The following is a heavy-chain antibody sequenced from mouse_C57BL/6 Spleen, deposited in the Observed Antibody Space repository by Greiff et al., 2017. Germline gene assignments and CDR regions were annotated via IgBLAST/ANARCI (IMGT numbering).Heavy chain of an antibody. Sequence: EVQVVESGGGLVKPGGSLKLSCAASGFTFTDYGMHWVRQAPEKGLEWVAYISSSSSTIYYADTVKGRFTISRDNAKNTLFLQMTSLRSEDTAMYDCARAGNYGSGYTRDYWGQGTSVTVSS. D-gene: IGHD2-1*01. J-gene: IGHJ4*01. V-gene: IGHV5-17*01. CDR3: ARAGNYGSGYTRDY. CDR1: GFTFTDYG. CDR2: ISSSSSTI.